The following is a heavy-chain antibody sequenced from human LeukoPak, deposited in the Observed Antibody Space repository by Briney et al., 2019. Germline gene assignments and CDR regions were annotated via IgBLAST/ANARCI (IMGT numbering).Heavy chain of an antibody. CDR1: GYTLTELS. V-gene: IGHV1-24*01. CDR2: FDPEDGET. Sequence: GASVNVSCKVSGYTLTELSMHWVRQAPGKGLEWMGGFDPEDGETIYAQKFQGRVTMTRDTSTSTVYMELSSLRSEDTAVYYCTRAIAVAGTCFDYWGQGTLVTVSS. J-gene: IGHJ4*02. CDR3: TRAIAVAGTCFDY. D-gene: IGHD6-19*01.